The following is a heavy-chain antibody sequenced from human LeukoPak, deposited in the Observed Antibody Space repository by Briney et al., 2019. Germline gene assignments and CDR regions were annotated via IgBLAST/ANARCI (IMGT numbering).Heavy chain of an antibody. CDR2: IYPGDSDT. D-gene: IGHD6-19*01. J-gene: IGHJ3*02. V-gene: IGHV5-51*01. Sequence: GESLKISCKGSGYSFTSYWIGWVRQMPGKGLEWMGIIYPGDSDTRYSPSFQGQVTISADKSISTAYLQWSSLKASDTAMYYCARHGSSGWYPNAFDIWGQGTMVTVSS. CDR1: GYSFTSYW. CDR3: ARHGSSGWYPNAFDI.